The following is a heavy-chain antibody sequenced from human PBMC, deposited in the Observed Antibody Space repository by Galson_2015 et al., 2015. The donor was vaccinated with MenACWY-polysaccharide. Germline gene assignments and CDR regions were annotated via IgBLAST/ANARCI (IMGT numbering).Heavy chain of an antibody. CDR3: AREDFCSGGTCYFYDY. Sequence: MSWVRQAPGKGLEWVSEISGRGSNTYYAASVKGRFTISKDNSKNTLYLQMNSLRVEDTAVYCCAREDFCSGGTCYFYDYWGQGTLVTVSS. V-gene: IGHV3-23*01. CDR2: ISGRGSNT. J-gene: IGHJ4*02. D-gene: IGHD2-15*01.